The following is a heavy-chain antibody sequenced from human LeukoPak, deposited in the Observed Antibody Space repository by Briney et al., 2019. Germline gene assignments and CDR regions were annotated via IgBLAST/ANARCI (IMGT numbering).Heavy chain of an antibody. Sequence: PGGSLRLSCAASGFTFSSYAMHWDRQAPGKGLEWVAVISYDGSNKYYADSVKGRFTISRDNSKNTLYLQMNSLRAEDTAVYYCARNSIAVAGYFQHWGQGTLVTVSS. CDR3: ARNSIAVAGYFQH. CDR2: ISYDGSNK. V-gene: IGHV3-30-3*01. D-gene: IGHD6-19*01. J-gene: IGHJ1*01. CDR1: GFTFSSYA.